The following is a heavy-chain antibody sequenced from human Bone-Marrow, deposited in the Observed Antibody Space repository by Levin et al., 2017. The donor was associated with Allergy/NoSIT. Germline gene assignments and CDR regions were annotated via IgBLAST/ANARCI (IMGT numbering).Heavy chain of an antibody. J-gene: IGHJ6*02. CDR1: GFTFSSYG. D-gene: IGHD4-17*01. CDR2: VSYDGIYK. Sequence: GGSLRLSCAASGFTFSSYGMHWVRQAPGKGLEWVALVSYDGIYKYYGNSVKGRFTISRDNSKNTLYVQMNSLRTEDTAVYYCAKPRGDDDYARGGLYVWGQGTTVTVSS. V-gene: IGHV3-30*18. CDR3: AKPRGDDDYARGGLYV.